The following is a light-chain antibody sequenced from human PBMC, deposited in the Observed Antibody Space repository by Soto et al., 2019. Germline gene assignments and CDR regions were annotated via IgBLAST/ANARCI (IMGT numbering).Light chain of an antibody. V-gene: IGKV1-33*01. CDR3: QHYYDLPFT. J-gene: IGKJ3*01. Sequence: DIQMTQSPSSLSASVGDRVTITCQARQNIRTYLNWYQQKPGQAPKLLIDVASNLGIGVPSRFSGSRSGTDFTFTISSLQPEDSATYYCQHYYDLPFTFGPGTKVDIK. CDR2: VAS. CDR1: QNIRTY.